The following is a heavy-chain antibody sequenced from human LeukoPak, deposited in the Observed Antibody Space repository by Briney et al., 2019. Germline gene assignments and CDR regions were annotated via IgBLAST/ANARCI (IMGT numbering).Heavy chain of an antibody. J-gene: IGHJ5*02. CDR3: ARGEGYSFGYWWLDP. Sequence: SQTLSLTCAISGDSVSSNSAAWNWIRQSLSRGLEWLGRTYYRSKWYDDYAVSVKSRITINSDTSKNQFSLQLNSVTPEDTAVYFCARGEGYSFGYWWLDPWGQGTLVTVSS. D-gene: IGHD5-18*01. CDR1: GDSVSSNSAA. V-gene: IGHV6-1*01. CDR2: TYYRSKWYD.